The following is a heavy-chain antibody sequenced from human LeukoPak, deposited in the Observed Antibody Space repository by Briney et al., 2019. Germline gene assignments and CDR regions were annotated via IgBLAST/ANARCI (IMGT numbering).Heavy chain of an antibody. Sequence: GGSLRLSCAASGFTFSSYSRNWVRQAPGKGLEWVSSISSSSSYIYYADSVKGRFTISRDNAKNSLYLQMNSLRAEDTAVYYCAGVRIEYSISGGMDVWGQGTTVTVSS. CDR3: AGVRIEYSISGGMDV. CDR1: GFTFSSYS. J-gene: IGHJ6*02. V-gene: IGHV3-21*01. D-gene: IGHD6-6*01. CDR2: ISSSSSYI.